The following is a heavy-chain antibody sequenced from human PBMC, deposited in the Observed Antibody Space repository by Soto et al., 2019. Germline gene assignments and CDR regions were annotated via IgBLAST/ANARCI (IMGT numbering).Heavy chain of an antibody. D-gene: IGHD2-15*01. V-gene: IGHV3-48*01. CDR2: ISSSSSTI. J-gene: IGHJ6*03. CDR3: ARDQVVAANIYYYYYMDV. Sequence: EVQLVESGGGLVQPGGSLRLSCAASGFTFSSYSMNWVRQAPGKGLEWVSYISSSSSTIYYADSVKGRFTISRDNAKNSLYLQMNSLRAEDMAVYYCARDQVVAANIYYYYYMDVWGKGTTVTVSS. CDR1: GFTFSSYS.